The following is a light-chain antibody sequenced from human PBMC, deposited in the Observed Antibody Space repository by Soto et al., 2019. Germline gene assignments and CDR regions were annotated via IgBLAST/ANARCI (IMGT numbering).Light chain of an antibody. CDR1: HSGLYSSNNKNY. J-gene: IGKJ1*01. CDR2: CAS. Sequence: DIVMTQSPDSLAVSLGERATINCKSIHSGLYSSNNKNYLAWYQQKPGQPPKLLIYCASTRESGVPDRFGGSGSATDYTRNISSLQAEDVAVYYGPQYFYTPQTFGHGTKVEIK. CDR3: PQYFYTPQT. V-gene: IGKV4-1*01.